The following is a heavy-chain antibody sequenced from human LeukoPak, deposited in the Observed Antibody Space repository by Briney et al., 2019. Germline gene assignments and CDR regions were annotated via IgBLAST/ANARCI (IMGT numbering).Heavy chain of an antibody. J-gene: IGHJ3*01. V-gene: IGHV4-59*01. Sequence: SETLSLTCSVSGDSMSSYYWSWIRQPPGKGLEWIGYIYYSGATSYNPSLKSRVTISIDTSKNQFSLNLGSVTAADTAMYYCSRGGSYYRAMMWGQGTMVAVSS. CDR1: GDSMSSYY. CDR3: SRGGSYYRAMM. CDR2: IYYSGAT. D-gene: IGHD3-10*01.